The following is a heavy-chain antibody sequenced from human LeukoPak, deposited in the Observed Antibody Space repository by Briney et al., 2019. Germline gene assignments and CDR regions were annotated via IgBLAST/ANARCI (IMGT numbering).Heavy chain of an antibody. Sequence: SETLSLTCTVSGGSISSYYWGWIRQPPGKGLEWIGSIYYSGSTYYNPSLKSRVTISVDTSKNQFSLKLSSVTAADTAVYYCARHQYSSSWLHYYYYGMDVWGQGTTVTVSS. D-gene: IGHD6-13*01. J-gene: IGHJ6*02. CDR2: IYYSGST. V-gene: IGHV4-39*01. CDR1: GGSISSYY. CDR3: ARHQYSSSWLHYYYYGMDV.